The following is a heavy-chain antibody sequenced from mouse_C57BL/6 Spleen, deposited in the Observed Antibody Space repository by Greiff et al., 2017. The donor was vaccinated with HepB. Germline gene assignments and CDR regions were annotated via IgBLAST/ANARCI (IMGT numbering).Heavy chain of an antibody. D-gene: IGHD2-4*01. CDR1: GFTFSDYG. V-gene: IGHV5-17*01. J-gene: IGHJ3*01. CDR3: ARDDYDDGFAY. CDR2: ISSGSSTI. Sequence: EVQGVESGGGLVKPGGSLKLSCAASGFTFSDYGMHWVRQAPEKGLEWVAYISSGSSTIYYADTVKGRFTISRDNAKNTLFLQRTSLRSEDTAMYYCARDDYDDGFAYWGQGTLVTVSA.